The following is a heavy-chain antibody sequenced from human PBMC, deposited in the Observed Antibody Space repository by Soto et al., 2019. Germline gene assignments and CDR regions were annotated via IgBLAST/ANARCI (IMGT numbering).Heavy chain of an antibody. Sequence: TLSLTCTVSGGAIIYCYWSWIRQAPGQGLEWLGYIFDGVSANYKPSLKSRVSFSLDKSQNQLPLKLTSVTGADPVIYYCVSVEGTATVTGDYYYYAADARGQGPAVTVSS. CDR2: IFDGVSA. D-gene: IGHD4-17*01. V-gene: IGHV4-59*12. CDR1: GGAIIYCY. J-gene: IGHJ6*02. CDR3: VSVEGTATVTGDYYYYAADA.